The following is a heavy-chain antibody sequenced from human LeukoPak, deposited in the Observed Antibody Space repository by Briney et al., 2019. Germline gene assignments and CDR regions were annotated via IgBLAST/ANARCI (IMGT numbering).Heavy chain of an antibody. CDR3: ARDRGPYSSSSVWFDP. V-gene: IGHV3-48*03. CDR2: ISSSGSTI. CDR1: GFTFSSYE. J-gene: IGHJ5*02. Sequence: GGSLRLSCAASGFTFSSYEMNWVRQAPGKGLEWVSYISSSGSTIYYADSVKGRFTISRDNAKNSLYLQMNSLRAEDTAVYYCARDRGPYSSSSVWFDPCGQGTLVTVSS. D-gene: IGHD6-6*01.